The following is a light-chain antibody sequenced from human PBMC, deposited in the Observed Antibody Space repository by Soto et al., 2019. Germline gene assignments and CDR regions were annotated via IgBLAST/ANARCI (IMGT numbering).Light chain of an antibody. J-gene: IGLJ2*01. CDR1: SSNIGAGHV. Sequence: QSVLTQPPSVSGAPGQRVTISCTGSSSNIGAGHVVHWYQQFPGRAPNLLIYGSSNRPSGVPDRFSGSKSGTSASLAITGLQAEDEADYYCQSYDNSLSASVFGGETNLTVL. CDR2: GSS. CDR3: QSYDNSLSASV. V-gene: IGLV1-40*01.